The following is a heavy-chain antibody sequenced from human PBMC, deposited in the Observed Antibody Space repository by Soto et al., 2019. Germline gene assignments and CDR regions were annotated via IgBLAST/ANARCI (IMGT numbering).Heavy chain of an antibody. D-gene: IGHD1-26*01. CDR1: GFTFSSYW. J-gene: IGHJ5*02. CDR2: INHNGSEK. CDR3: AKDGGIVGASNWFDP. Sequence: GGSLRLSCAASGFTFSSYWMSWVRQAPGKGLEWVADINHNGSEKYYADSVKGRFTISRDNSKNTLSLQMNSLRAEDTAVYYCAKDGGIVGASNWFDPWGQGTLVTVSS. V-gene: IGHV3-7*03.